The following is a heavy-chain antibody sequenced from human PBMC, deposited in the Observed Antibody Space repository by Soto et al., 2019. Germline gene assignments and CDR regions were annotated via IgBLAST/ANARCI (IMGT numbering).Heavy chain of an antibody. J-gene: IGHJ4*02. D-gene: IGHD4-17*01. Sequence: PSETLSLTCTVSGGSISSSSYYWGWIRQPPGKGLEWIGSIYYSGSTYYNPSLKSRVTISVDTSRNQFSLKLASVTAADTAVYYCARNYGDYVDYWGQGTLVTVS. CDR1: GGSISSSSYY. V-gene: IGHV4-39*07. CDR3: ARNYGDYVDY. CDR2: IYYSGST.